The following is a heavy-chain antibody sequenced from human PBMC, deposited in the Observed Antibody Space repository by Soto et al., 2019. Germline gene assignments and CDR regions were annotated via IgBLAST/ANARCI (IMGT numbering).Heavy chain of an antibody. CDR2: ISGSGGST. V-gene: IGHV3-23*01. Sequence: EVQLLESGGGLVQPGGSLRLSCAASGFTFSSYAMSWVRQAPGKGLEWVSAISGSGGSTYYADSVKGRFTISRDNSKNTLDLQMNSLRAEDTAVYYCAKFRATGTTHRGYYYYYYGMDVWGQGTTVTVSS. J-gene: IGHJ6*02. CDR1: GFTFSSYA. D-gene: IGHD1-7*01. CDR3: AKFRATGTTHRGYYYYYYGMDV.